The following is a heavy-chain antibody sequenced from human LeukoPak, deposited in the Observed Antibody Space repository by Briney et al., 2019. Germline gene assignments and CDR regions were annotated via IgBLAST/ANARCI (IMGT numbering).Heavy chain of an antibody. CDR3: AKDPDYGDYDGLDY. CDR2: ISGSGGST. Sequence: GGSLRLSCAASGFTFSSYAMSWVRQAPGKGLEWDSAISGSGGSTYYADSVKGRFTISRDNSKNTLYLQMNSLRAEDTAVYYCAKDPDYGDYDGLDYWGQGTLVTVSS. J-gene: IGHJ4*02. V-gene: IGHV3-23*01. D-gene: IGHD4-17*01. CDR1: GFTFSSYA.